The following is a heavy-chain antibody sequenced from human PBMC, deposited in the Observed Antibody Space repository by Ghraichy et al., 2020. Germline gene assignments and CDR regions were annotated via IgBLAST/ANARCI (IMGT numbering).Heavy chain of an antibody. Sequence: GGSLRLSCAASGFTFRNYAMHWVRQAPGKGLEWVALISYDGRSKYFADSVKGRFTISRDNSKNTLYLQMNSLRTEDTAIFYCAREAEVLDYWGQGTLVTVSS. CDR3: AREAEVLDY. CDR1: GFTFRNYA. D-gene: IGHD6-25*01. V-gene: IGHV3-30*04. CDR2: ISYDGRSK. J-gene: IGHJ4*02.